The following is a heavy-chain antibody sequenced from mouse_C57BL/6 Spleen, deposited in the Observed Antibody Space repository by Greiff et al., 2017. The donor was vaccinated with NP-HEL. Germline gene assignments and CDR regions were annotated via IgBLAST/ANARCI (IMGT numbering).Heavy chain of an antibody. CDR3: AREGYGNYVRLGY. J-gene: IGHJ2*01. CDR2: IYPSDSET. D-gene: IGHD2-1*01. CDR1: GYTFTSYW. Sequence: QVQLQQPGAELVRPGSSVKLSCKASGYTFTSYWMDWVKQRPGQGLEWIGNIYPSDSETHYNQKFKDKATLTVDKSSSTAYMQLSSLTSEDSAVYYCAREGYGNYVRLGYWGQGTTLTVSS. V-gene: IGHV1-61*01.